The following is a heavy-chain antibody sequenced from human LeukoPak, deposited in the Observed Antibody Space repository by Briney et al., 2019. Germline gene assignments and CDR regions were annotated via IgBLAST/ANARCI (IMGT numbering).Heavy chain of an antibody. D-gene: IGHD2-21*01. J-gene: IGHJ5*02. CDR1: GYSFTDYY. CDR2: VNLDSGGT. Sequence: ASVKVSCKTSGYSFTDYYMHWVRQAPGQGVEWRGWVNLDSGGTSSAQKFQGRVTMTRDTSITTVYMEVSWLTSDDTAIYYCARADRLHGGPYLIGPWGQGTLVTVSS. CDR3: ARADRLHGGPYLIGP. V-gene: IGHV1-2*02.